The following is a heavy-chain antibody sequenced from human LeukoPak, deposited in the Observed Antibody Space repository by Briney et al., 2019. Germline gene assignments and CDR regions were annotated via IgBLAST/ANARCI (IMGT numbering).Heavy chain of an antibody. CDR3: ARAGYNEAWAFDI. CDR1: GFTFRSYD. J-gene: IGHJ3*02. D-gene: IGHD5-18*01. Sequence: PGGSLRLSCVGSGFTFRSYDMNWVRQAPGKGLEWISHITSSGNIVYYADSVKGRLTISRDNSKNTLYLQMNSLRAEDTAVYYCARAGYNEAWAFDIWGQGTMVSVSS. V-gene: IGHV3-48*03. CDR2: ITSSGNIV.